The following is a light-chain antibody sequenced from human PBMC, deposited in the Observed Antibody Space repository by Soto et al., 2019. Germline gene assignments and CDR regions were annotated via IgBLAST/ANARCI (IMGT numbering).Light chain of an antibody. V-gene: IGKV1-5*03. CDR2: KAS. CDR3: QQYNSYSIT. CDR1: QSISNW. J-gene: IGKJ5*01. Sequence: DIQMTQSPSTLSASVGDRVTITCRASQSISNWLAWYQQKPGKAPNLLIYKASRLESGVPSRFSGSGSGTDFTLTISSLQPDDFATYYCQQYNSYSITFGQGTRLEIK.